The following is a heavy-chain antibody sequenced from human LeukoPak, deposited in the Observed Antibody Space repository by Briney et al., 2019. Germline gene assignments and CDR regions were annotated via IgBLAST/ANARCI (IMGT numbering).Heavy chain of an antibody. Sequence: GGSLRLSCAASGFTFSSYAMSRVRQAPGKGLEWVSAISGSGGSTYYADSVKGRFTISRDNSKNTLYLQMNSLRAEDTAVYYCAKVTGLCSTSCYYFDYWGQGTLVTVSS. V-gene: IGHV3-23*01. CDR1: GFTFSSYA. J-gene: IGHJ4*02. CDR2: ISGSGGST. CDR3: AKVTGLCSTSCYYFDY. D-gene: IGHD2-2*01.